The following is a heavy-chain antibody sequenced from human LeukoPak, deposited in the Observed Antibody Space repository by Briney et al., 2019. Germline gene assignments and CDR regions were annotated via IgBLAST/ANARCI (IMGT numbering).Heavy chain of an antibody. CDR3: ARDKGQLLKGPFDY. J-gene: IGHJ4*02. D-gene: IGHD1-1*01. Sequence: GGSLRLSCAASGFTVSSNYMSWVRQAPGKGLEWVSVIYSGGSTYYADSVKGRFTISRDNSKNTLYLQMNSLRAEDTAVYYCARDKGQLLKGPFDYWGQGTLVTVSS. CDR2: IYSGGST. CDR1: GFTVSSNY. V-gene: IGHV3-53*05.